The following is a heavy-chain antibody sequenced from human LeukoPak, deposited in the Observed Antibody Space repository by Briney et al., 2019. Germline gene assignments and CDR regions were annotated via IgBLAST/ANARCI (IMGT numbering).Heavy chain of an antibody. CDR3: ARDWFGNYAGFDY. Sequence: ASVKVSFKASGYTFTYYYMHWVRQAPGQGLEWVGIINPAGGSPSYAQRFQGRVTMTRDTSTSTVYMDLSSLRSEDSAVYYCARDWFGNYAGFDYWGQGTLVTVSS. D-gene: IGHD1-7*01. J-gene: IGHJ4*02. CDR1: GYTFTYYY. CDR2: INPAGGSP. V-gene: IGHV1-46*01.